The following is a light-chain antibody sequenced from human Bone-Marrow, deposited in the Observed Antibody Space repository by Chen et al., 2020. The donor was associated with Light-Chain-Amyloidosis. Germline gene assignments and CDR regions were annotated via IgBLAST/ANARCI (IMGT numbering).Light chain of an antibody. CDR1: DLPTKY. Sequence: SYELTQPPSVSVSPGQTARITCSGDDLPTKYAYWYQQKPGQAPVLVIHRDTERPSGISERFSGSGSGTTAMLTISGVQAEDEADYHCQSADSSGTYEVIFGGGTKLTVL. CDR2: RDT. V-gene: IGLV3-25*03. J-gene: IGLJ2*01. CDR3: QSADSSGTYEVI.